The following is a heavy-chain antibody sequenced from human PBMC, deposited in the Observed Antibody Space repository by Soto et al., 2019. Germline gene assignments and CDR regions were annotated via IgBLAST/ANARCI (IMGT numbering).Heavy chain of an antibody. J-gene: IGHJ5*02. CDR2: VYHTGAT. CDR3: AREGHSSWEWLDP. V-gene: IGHV4-31*03. Sequence: QVQLQESGPGLVEPSQTLSLVCSVSGDPLSSGGYYWSWVRQSPGKALEWIGFVYHTGATYYHPSLESRVTMAVDMSKNEFSLKLTSVTDADTATYYCAREGHSSWEWLDPWGQGILVTVSS. CDR1: GDPLSSGGYY. D-gene: IGHD1-26*01.